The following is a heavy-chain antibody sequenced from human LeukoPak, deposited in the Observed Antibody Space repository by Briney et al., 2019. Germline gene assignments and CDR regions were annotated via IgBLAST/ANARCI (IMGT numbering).Heavy chain of an antibody. Sequence: GGSLRLSCTASGFTFSSYAMSWVRQAPGKGLEWVSGISDRGGSTYYAESVKGRFTISRDNAKNSLYLQMNSLRAEDTAVYYCARDFGYFWGQGTLVTVSS. CDR3: ARDFGYF. J-gene: IGHJ4*02. V-gene: IGHV3-23*01. CDR1: GFTFSSYA. D-gene: IGHD3-10*01. CDR2: ISDRGGST.